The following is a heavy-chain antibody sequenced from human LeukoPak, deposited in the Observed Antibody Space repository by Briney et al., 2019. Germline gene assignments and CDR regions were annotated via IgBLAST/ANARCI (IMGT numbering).Heavy chain of an antibody. CDR3: ARDTRVYFYY. CDR2: IYTSGST. J-gene: IGHJ4*02. Sequence: AETLSLTCTVSGGSISSYYWSWIRQPAGKGLEWIGRIYTSGSTNYNPDLKSRVTMSVDTSNNQFSLKLTSVTAADTAVYYCARDTRVYFYYWGQGTQVTVSS. V-gene: IGHV4-4*07. D-gene: IGHD3-10*01. CDR1: GGSISSYY.